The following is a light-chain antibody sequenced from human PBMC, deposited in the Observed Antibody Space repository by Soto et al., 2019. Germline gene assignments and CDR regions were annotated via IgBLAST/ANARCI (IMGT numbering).Light chain of an antibody. CDR3: QKYNSGPWT. Sequence: DIQMTQSPSSLSASVGDRVTITCRASQAINNYLAWYQQKPGKVPQLLISAASTLQSGVPSRFSGSGSGTDFTLTISSLQPEDVATYYCQKYNSGPWTFGHGTKVTI. J-gene: IGKJ1*01. CDR1: QAINNY. CDR2: AAS. V-gene: IGKV1-27*01.